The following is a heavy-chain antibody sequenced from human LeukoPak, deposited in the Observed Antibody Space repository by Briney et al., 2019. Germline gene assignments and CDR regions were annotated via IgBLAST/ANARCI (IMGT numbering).Heavy chain of an antibody. CDR3: ARANHPTYYDSSGYYQDY. CDR1: GFTFSSYW. V-gene: IGHV3-74*01. Sequence: GGSPRLSCAVSGFTFSSYWMHWVRQAPGKGLVWVSRISSDGSGTSYADSVKGRFTISRDNAKNTLYLQMNSLRAEDTGVYYCARANHPTYYDSSGYYQDYWGQGTLVTVSS. CDR2: ISSDGSGT. J-gene: IGHJ4*02. D-gene: IGHD3-22*01.